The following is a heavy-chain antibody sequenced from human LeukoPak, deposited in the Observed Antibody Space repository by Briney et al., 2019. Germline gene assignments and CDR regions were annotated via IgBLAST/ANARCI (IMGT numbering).Heavy chain of an antibody. CDR2: INPNSGGT. V-gene: IGHV1-2*02. Sequence: ASVKVSCKASGYTFTGYYMHWVGQAPGQGLEWMGWINPNSGGTNYAQKFQGRVTMTRDTSISTAYMELSRLRSDDTAVCYCARAQYYYDSSGTGFDYWGQGTLVTVSS. CDR1: GYTFTGYY. CDR3: ARAQYYYDSSGTGFDY. J-gene: IGHJ4*02. D-gene: IGHD3-22*01.